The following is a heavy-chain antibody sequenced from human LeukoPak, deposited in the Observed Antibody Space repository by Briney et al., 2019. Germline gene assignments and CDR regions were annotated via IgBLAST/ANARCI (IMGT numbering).Heavy chain of an antibody. CDR1: GGTFSSYA. CDR2: IIPIFGTA. V-gene: IGHV1-69*01. J-gene: IGHJ4*02. D-gene: IGHD3-22*01. Sequence: SVKVSCKASGGTFSSYAISWVRQAPGQGLEWMGGIIPIFGTANYAQKFLGSVTITADESTSTAYMELSSLRSEDTAVYYCARYYDSSGYYYSTPYYFDYWGQGTLVTVSS. CDR3: ARYYDSSGYYYSTPYYFDY.